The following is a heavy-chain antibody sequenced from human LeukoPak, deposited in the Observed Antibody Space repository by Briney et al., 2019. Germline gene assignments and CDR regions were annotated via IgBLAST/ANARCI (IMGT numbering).Heavy chain of an antibody. CDR1: GESLNYYY. Sequence: SDTLSLTCAVYGESLNYYYWSWIRQSPGKGLEWIGDIFDGKTINYNPSLKSRITISAATSSQQFSLNLKSVTAADTAVYFCASGAWAARLNSWAQGALVIVSS. V-gene: IGHV4-34*12. CDR2: IFDGKTI. J-gene: IGHJ4*02. CDR3: ASGAWAARLNS. D-gene: IGHD4-23*01.